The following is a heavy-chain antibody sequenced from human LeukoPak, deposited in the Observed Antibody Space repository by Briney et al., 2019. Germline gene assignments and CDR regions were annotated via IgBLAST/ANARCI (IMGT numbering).Heavy chain of an antibody. Sequence: PSETLSLTCAVSGGSISSGGYSWSWIRQPPGKGLEWIGYIYYSGSTNYNPSLKSRVTISVDTSKNQFSLKLSSVTAADTAVYYCARDAHDDYDFWSGLGFDPWGQGTLVTVSS. V-gene: IGHV4-61*08. D-gene: IGHD3-3*01. CDR2: IYYSGST. CDR1: GGSISSGGYS. J-gene: IGHJ5*02. CDR3: ARDAHDDYDFWSGLGFDP.